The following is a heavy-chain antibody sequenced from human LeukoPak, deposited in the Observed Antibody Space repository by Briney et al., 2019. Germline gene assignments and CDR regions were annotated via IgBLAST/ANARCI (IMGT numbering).Heavy chain of an antibody. CDR2: ISWNSGYI. V-gene: IGHV3-9*01. CDR1: GFTFDDYA. D-gene: IGHD6-19*01. Sequence: PGGSLRLSCAASGFTFDDYAMHWVRQPPGKGLEWLSIISWNSGYIGYADSVKGRSTVSRDNAENSVYLQMNSLRPEDTAFYFCAKVRGTYSSGFFFDSWGQGTLVTVSP. J-gene: IGHJ4*02. CDR3: AKVRGTYSSGFFFDS.